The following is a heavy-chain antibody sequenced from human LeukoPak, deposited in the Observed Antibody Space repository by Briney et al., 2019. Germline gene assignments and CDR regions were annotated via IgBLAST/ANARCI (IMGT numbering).Heavy chain of an antibody. CDR2: IWYDGSNK. CDR1: GFTFSDYY. Sequence: GGSLRLSCAASGFTFSDYYMSWIRQAPGKGLEWVAVIWYDGSNKYYADSVKGRFTISRDNSKNTLFLQMNSLRAEDTAVYYCARETAMAPDYWGQGTLVTVSS. CDR3: ARETAMAPDY. J-gene: IGHJ4*02. D-gene: IGHD5-18*01. V-gene: IGHV3-33*08.